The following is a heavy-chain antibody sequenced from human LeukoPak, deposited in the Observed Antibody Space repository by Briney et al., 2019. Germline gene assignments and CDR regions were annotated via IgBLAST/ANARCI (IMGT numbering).Heavy chain of an antibody. D-gene: IGHD3-16*01. J-gene: IGHJ4*02. CDR3: AREGTYYEYVWGSSP. Sequence: PGGPLRLSCTASGFTFSSYWMSWVRQAPGKGLEWVANIKHDGSEKYYVDSVKGRFTISRDNAKNSLYLQMNSLRAEDTAVYYCAREGTYYEYVWGSSPGGQGTLVTVSS. V-gene: IGHV3-7*01. CDR1: GFTFSSYW. CDR2: IKHDGSEK.